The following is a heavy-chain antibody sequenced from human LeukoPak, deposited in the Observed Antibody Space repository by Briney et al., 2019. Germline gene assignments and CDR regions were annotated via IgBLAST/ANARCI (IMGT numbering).Heavy chain of an antibody. D-gene: IGHD3-22*01. CDR3: AKWGFSDRSGANFHS. J-gene: IGHJ4*02. V-gene: IGHV3-23*01. CDR2: VTASARRT. CDR1: GFTFSNYA. Sequence: GGSLRLSCEASGFTFSNYAMSWVRPAPGKGREWVSTVTASARRTYYADSVQGRFTISRDNSNNTLFLQVNSLRADDTAVYHCAKWGFSDRSGANFHSWGQGTLVTVSS.